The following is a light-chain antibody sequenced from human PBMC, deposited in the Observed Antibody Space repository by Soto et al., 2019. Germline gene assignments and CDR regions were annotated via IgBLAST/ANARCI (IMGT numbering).Light chain of an antibody. CDR1: QSVGTY. V-gene: IGKV3-11*01. CDR2: DAS. CDR3: QLRSSWPPYT. J-gene: IGKJ2*01. Sequence: EFVLTQSPATLSLSPGEGASLSCWASQSVGTYMAWYQHKPGQPPRLLIYDASKRATGIPARFSGSGSGTNFTFTISSLEPADFALSCCQLRSSWPPYTFAQGTKVEMK.